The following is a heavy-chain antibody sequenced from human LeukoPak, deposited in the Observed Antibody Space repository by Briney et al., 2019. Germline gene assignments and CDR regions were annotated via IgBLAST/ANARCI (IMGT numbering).Heavy chain of an antibody. Sequence: GGSLRLSCVASGFTFTSDAMNWVRQAPGKGLEWVSSTVSRGTTQYADSVKGRFTVSRDNSKNTLYLQMNSLRAEDTAVYYCARDLLGGSGSFDYFDYWGQGTLVTVSS. CDR2: TVSRGTT. J-gene: IGHJ4*02. CDR3: ARDLLGGSGSFDYFDY. V-gene: IGHV3-23*01. D-gene: IGHD3-10*01. CDR1: GFTFTSDA.